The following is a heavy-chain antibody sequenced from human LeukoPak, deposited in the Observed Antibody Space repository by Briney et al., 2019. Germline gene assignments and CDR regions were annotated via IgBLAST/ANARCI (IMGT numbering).Heavy chain of an antibody. V-gene: IGHV1-18*01. CDR2: ISTYNVNT. J-gene: IGHJ6*03. CDR3: ARGVVPADPNYYYYYMDV. Sequence: ASVKVSCKASGYAFDTYGITWVRQAPGQGLEWMGWISTYNVNTNYAQKLQGRVTMTTDTSTSTAYMELRSLRSDDTAVYYCARGVVPADPNYYYYYMDVWGKGTTVTISS. CDR1: GYAFDTYG. D-gene: IGHD2-21*01.